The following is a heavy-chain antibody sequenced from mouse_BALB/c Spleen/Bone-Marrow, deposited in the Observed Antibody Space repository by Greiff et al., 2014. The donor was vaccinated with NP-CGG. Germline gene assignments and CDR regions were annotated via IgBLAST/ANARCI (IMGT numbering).Heavy chain of an antibody. Sequence: EVKLMESGGGLVKPGGSLKLSCAASGFTFSSYAMSWVRQTPEKRLEWVASISSGGSTYYPDSVKGRFTISRENARNILYLQMSSLRSEDTAMYYCARWYYGSGFAYWGQGTLVTVSA. CDR2: ISSGGST. CDR1: GFTFSSYA. V-gene: IGHV5-6-5*01. D-gene: IGHD1-1*01. J-gene: IGHJ3*01. CDR3: ARWYYGSGFAY.